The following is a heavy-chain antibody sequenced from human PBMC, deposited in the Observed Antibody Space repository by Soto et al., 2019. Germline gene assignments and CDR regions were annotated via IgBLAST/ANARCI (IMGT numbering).Heavy chain of an antibody. D-gene: IGHD1-26*01. J-gene: IGHJ4*02. CDR2: IYANGNT. Sequence: SVTLSHTCTFSGDSINNFYWSWIRQSPGKGLEWIAYIYANGNTNHNPSLKRRVAISIDTSRSQFSLNLTSVTAADTAVYFCARGRSNGAVDSGGKGALVTVSS. CDR1: GDSINNFY. CDR3: ARGRSNGAVDS. V-gene: IGHV4-4*09.